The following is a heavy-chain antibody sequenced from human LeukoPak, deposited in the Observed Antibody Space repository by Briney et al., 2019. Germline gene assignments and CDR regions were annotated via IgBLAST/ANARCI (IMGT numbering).Heavy chain of an antibody. CDR3: AKELQGGRTFEY. Sequence: PGGSLRLSCAASGFTFSSSYMGWVRQAPGKGLEWVPEISGSGDITFYPDSVKGRFTISRDNSKGTLYMQMNSLRVEDTAVYYCAKELQGGRTFEYWGQGTLVTVSS. D-gene: IGHD1-1*01. CDR1: GFTFSSSY. J-gene: IGHJ4*02. CDR2: ISGSGDIT. V-gene: IGHV3-23*01.